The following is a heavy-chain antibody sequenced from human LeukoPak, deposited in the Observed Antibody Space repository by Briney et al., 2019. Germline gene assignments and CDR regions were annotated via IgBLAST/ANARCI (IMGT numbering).Heavy chain of an antibody. CDR1: GFTFSSYA. D-gene: IGHD3-22*01. J-gene: IGHJ6*03. V-gene: IGHV3-23*01. CDR3: ARVDGSGYSIYYYYYMDV. CDR2: FSGSGGRT. Sequence: GGSLRLSCAASGFTFSSYAMSWVRQAPGKGLEWVSAFSGSGGRTYYADSVKGRFTISRDNAKNSLYLQMNSLRAEDTAVYYCARVDGSGYSIYYYYYMDVWGKGTTVTVSS.